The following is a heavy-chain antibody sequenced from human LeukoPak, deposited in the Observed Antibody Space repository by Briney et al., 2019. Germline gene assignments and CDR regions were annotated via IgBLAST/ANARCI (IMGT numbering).Heavy chain of an antibody. J-gene: IGHJ3*02. D-gene: IGHD3-3*01. V-gene: IGHV4-59*01. CDR2: IYYSGST. Sequence: SETLSLTCTVPGGSISSYYWSWIRQPPGKGLEWIGYIYYSGSTNYNPSLKSRVTISVDTSKNQFSLKLSSVTAADTAVYYCARDYDLGAFDIWGQGTMVTVSS. CDR3: ARDYDLGAFDI. CDR1: GGSISSYY.